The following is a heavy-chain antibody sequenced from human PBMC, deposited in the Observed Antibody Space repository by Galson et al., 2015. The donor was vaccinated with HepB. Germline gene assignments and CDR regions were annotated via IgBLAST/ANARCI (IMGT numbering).Heavy chain of an antibody. Sequence: SVKVSCKASGGTFSSYAISWVRQAPGQGLEWMGGIIPIFGIANYAQKFQGRVTITADESTSTAYMELSSLRSEDTAVYYCAREAGSGSNFDYWGQGTLVTVSS. CDR3: AREAGSGSNFDY. D-gene: IGHD3-3*01. CDR2: IIPIFGIA. CDR1: GGTFSSYA. V-gene: IGHV1-69*13. J-gene: IGHJ4*02.